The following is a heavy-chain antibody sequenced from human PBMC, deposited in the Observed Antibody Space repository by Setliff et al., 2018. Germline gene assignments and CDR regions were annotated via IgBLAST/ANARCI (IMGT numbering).Heavy chain of an antibody. Sequence: PSETLSLTCSVSGGSVSNDYWSWIRQSPGKGLEWIGHIYTSGSTNYNPSVKSRVTISLDTSKNHFSLKLDSVTAADTALYYCARSPSSGAYWNPRPFYSDYWARGTLVTVSS. V-gene: IGHV4-4*08. CDR3: ARSPSSGAYWNPRPFYSDY. J-gene: IGHJ4*02. CDR1: GGSVSNDY. D-gene: IGHD1-26*01. CDR2: IYTSGST.